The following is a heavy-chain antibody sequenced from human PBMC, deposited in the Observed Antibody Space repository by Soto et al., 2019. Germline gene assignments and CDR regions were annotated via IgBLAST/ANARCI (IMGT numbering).Heavy chain of an antibody. CDR3: AISRVTYYYDRSAFDI. CDR1: GGTFSSYA. V-gene: IGHV1-69*01. Sequence: QVQLVQSGAEVKKPGSSVTVSCKASGGTFSSYAISWVRQAPGQGLEWMGGIIPTFGTANYAQKFQGRVTITADESTSTAYMELSSLRSEDTAVYYCAISRVTYYYDRSAFDIWGQGTMVTVSS. J-gene: IGHJ3*02. CDR2: IIPTFGTA. D-gene: IGHD3-22*01.